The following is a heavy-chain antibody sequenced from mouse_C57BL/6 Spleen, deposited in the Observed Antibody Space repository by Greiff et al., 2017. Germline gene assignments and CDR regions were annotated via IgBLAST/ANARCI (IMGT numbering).Heavy chain of an antibody. J-gene: IGHJ2*01. CDR2: ISDGGSYT. V-gene: IGHV5-4*01. CDR1: GFTFSSYA. Sequence: EVHLVESGGGLVKPGGSLKLSCAASGFTFSSYAMSWVRQTPEKRLEWVATISDGGSYTYYPDNVKGRFTISRDNAKNNLYLQMSHLKSEDTAMYYCARDYGSIFDYWGQGTTLTVSS. CDR3: ARDYGSIFDY. D-gene: IGHD1-1*01.